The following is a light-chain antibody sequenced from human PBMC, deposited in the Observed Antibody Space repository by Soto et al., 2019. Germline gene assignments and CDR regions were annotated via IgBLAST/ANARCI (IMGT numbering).Light chain of an antibody. CDR1: QTVRNNY. CDR2: DAS. Sequence: EIVLTQSPGTLSLSPGEIATLSCMASQTVRNNYLAWYQQKPGQAPRLLIYDASSRATGIPDRFSGGGSGTDFTLTISRLEPEDFAVYYCQQFSSYPLTFGGGTKVDIK. CDR3: QQFSSYPLT. V-gene: IGKV3-20*01. J-gene: IGKJ4*01.